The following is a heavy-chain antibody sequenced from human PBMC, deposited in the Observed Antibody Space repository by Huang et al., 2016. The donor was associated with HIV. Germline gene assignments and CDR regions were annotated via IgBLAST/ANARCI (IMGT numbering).Heavy chain of an antibody. CDR3: ASQHIGAAATWF. CDR2: VYQGGST. D-gene: IGHD6-13*01. V-gene: IGHV4-39*01. CDR1: GGFISSTNYY. J-gene: IGHJ4*02. Sequence: QLQLQESGPGQVKPSETLSLTCTVSGGFISSTNYYWGWIRQSPGKGLEWVGRVYQGGSTNYNPSLKSRVTLSVDTSRNQFSLRLNSVTAADTAVYYCASQHIGAAATWFWGRGTQVAVSS.